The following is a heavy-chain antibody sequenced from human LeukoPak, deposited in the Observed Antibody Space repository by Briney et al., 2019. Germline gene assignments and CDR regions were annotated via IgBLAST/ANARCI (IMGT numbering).Heavy chain of an antibody. CDR2: ISKTGTTI. J-gene: IGHJ4*02. CDR1: GFTLSDYF. Sequence: PGGSLRLSCAASGFTLSDYFMIWVRQVPGKGLQWVAYISKTGTTIQYEDSVKGRFTISRDNSNNSLYLQMSSLRAEDTAVYYCARAGGRASGSSYWGQGTLVTVSS. V-gene: IGHV3-11*04. CDR3: ARAGGRASGSSY. D-gene: IGHD1-26*01.